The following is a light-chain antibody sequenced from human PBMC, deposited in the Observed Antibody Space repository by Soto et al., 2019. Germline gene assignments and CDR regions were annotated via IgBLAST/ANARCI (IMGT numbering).Light chain of an antibody. V-gene: IGLV2-23*01. CDR1: SSDVGSYNL. J-gene: IGLJ2*01. CDR2: EDS. CDR3: CSYAGSSTVV. Sequence: QSVLTQPASVSVSPGQSITISCTGTSSDVGSYNLVSWYQQYPGKVPKLMIYEDSKRPSGVSNRFSGSKSGNTASLTISGLQAEDEADYYCCSYAGSSTVVFGGGTKVTVL.